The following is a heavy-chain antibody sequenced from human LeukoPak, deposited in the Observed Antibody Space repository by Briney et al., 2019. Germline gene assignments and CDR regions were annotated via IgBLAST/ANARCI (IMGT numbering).Heavy chain of an antibody. J-gene: IGHJ6*03. D-gene: IGHD6-19*01. CDR3: AREGAVAGTRWGTYYYYYKDV. CDR1: GGTFSSYA. V-gene: IGHV1-69*05. Sequence: SVKVSCKASGGTFSSYAISWVRQAPGQGLEWMGRIIPIFGTANYAQKFQGRVTITTDESTSTAYMELSSLRSEDTAVYYCAREGAVAGTRWGTYYYYYKDVWGKGTTVTVYS. CDR2: IIPIFGTA.